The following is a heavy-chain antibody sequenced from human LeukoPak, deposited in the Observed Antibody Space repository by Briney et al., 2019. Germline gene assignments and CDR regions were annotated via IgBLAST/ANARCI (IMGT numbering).Heavy chain of an antibody. V-gene: IGHV4-39*07. CDR3: ARSIAEAGTTAAFDY. CDR1: GGSISSSSYY. Sequence: SETLSPTCTVSGGSISSSSYYWGWLRQPPGKGLEWIGSIYYSGSTYYSPSLKSRVTISVDTSKNQFSLKLSSVTAADTAVYYCARSIAEAGTTAAFDYWGQGTLGTVSS. D-gene: IGHD6-13*01. CDR2: IYYSGST. J-gene: IGHJ4*02.